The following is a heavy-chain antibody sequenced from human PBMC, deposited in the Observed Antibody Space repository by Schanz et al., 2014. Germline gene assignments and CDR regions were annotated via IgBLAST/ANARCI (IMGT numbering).Heavy chain of an antibody. D-gene: IGHD2-2*01. CDR2: ISDSGDST. CDR3: AKVAPAATYLDS. Sequence: EVQLVESGGGVVQPGRSLRLSCAASGFSFSTYAIHWVRQAPGKGLEWVSDISDSGDSTHYADSVKGRFTISRDNAKNSLFLQMNSLSAEDTAVYYCAKVAPAATYLDSWGLGTLGTVSS. V-gene: IGHV3-48*03. J-gene: IGHJ4*02. CDR1: GFSFSTYA.